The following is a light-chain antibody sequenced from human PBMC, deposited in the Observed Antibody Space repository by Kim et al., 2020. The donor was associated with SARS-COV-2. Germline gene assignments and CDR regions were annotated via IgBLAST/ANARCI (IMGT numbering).Light chain of an antibody. CDR3: QQRSNWPPLT. Sequence: YPGDRATLSCRASQSVSSFLAWYQQNPGQAPRLLIYDASTRATGIPARFSGSGSGTDFTLTISSLEPEDFAVYYCQQRSNWPPLTFGGGTKVDIK. CDR2: DAS. V-gene: IGKV3-11*01. J-gene: IGKJ4*01. CDR1: QSVSSF.